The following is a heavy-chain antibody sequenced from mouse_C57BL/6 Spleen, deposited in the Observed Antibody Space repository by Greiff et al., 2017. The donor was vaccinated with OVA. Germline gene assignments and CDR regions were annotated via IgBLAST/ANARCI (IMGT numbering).Heavy chain of an antibody. Sequence: VQLQQSGAELVRPGASVKLSCTASGFNIKDDYMHWVKQRPEQGLEWIGWIDPENGDTESASKFQGKATITADTSSNTAYLQLSSLTSEDTAVYYCTSYYGSSFAYWGQGTLVTVSA. J-gene: IGHJ3*01. V-gene: IGHV14-4*01. CDR3: TSYYGSSFAY. CDR2: IDPENGDT. CDR1: GFNIKDDY. D-gene: IGHD1-1*01.